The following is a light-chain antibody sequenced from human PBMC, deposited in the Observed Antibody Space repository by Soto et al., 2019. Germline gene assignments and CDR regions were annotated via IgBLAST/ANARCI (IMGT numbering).Light chain of an antibody. CDR2: GAS. V-gene: IGKV3-20*01. Sequence: EIVLTQSPGSLSLSPGERATLSCRASQSVDSRFFAWYQQRPGQAPRLLIYGASRRATGIPDRFTGSGSGTDFTLTISGLEPEDFALYYCQQYYSSVTFGLGTKVEIK. CDR1: QSVDSRF. J-gene: IGKJ1*01. CDR3: QQYYSSVT.